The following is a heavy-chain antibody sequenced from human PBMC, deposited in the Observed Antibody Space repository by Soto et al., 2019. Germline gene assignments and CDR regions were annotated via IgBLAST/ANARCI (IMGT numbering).Heavy chain of an antibody. CDR3: ARDLDGLHDDTSGPFPRPG. Sequence: PSETLSLTCTVSGGSISSDDYYWSWIRHAPGRGLELIGYIHSSGSIYYNPSLKSRATMSIDTAGNQFSLKVSSVTVADTAVYYCARDLDGLHDDTSGPFPRPGWGQGTLVTVSS. V-gene: IGHV4-30-4*01. D-gene: IGHD3-22*01. CDR2: IHSSGSI. J-gene: IGHJ1*01. CDR1: GGSISSDDYY.